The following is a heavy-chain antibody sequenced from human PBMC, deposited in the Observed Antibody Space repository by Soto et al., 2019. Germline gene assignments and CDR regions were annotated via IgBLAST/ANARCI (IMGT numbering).Heavy chain of an antibody. CDR2: IHNDGST. V-gene: IGHV3-66*01. J-gene: IGHJ4*02. CDR3: ARDSYTRY. D-gene: IGHD4-4*01. Sequence: QLGGSLRLSCAASGFIVSTSYMSWVRQAPGKGLEWVSIIHNDGSTYYADSAKGRFTISRDDSKNTLYLQILSLRAEDTAVYYCARDSYTRYWGQGTLVTVSS. CDR1: GFIVSTSY.